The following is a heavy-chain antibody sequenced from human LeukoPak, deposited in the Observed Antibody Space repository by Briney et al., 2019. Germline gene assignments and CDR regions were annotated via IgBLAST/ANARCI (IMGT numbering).Heavy chain of an antibody. D-gene: IGHD2-2*01. CDR2: IYYSGST. Sequence: SETLSLTCNVSGGSISSYYWSWIRQPPGKGLEWIGYIYYSGSTNYNPSLKSRVTISVDTSKNHFSLKLSSVTAADTAVYYCARGGSTSWAKFDNWGQGTLVTVSS. CDR3: ARGGSTSWAKFDN. V-gene: IGHV4-59*01. J-gene: IGHJ4*02. CDR1: GGSISSYY.